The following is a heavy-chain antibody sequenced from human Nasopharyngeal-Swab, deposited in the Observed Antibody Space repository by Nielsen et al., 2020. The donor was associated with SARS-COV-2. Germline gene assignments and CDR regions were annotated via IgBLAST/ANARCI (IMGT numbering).Heavy chain of an antibody. Sequence: GESLKISCAASGFPFSSYAMSLVRQAPGKGLEWVPAISGSGGSTYYADSVKGRFTISGDNSKTTLNLQMNTLRAEDTAVYYWAKRPTGSTFGDWGQGTLVTVSS. CDR2: ISGSGGST. J-gene: IGHJ4*02. CDR3: AKRPTGSTFGD. V-gene: IGHV3-23*01. CDR1: GFPFSSYA. D-gene: IGHD3-16*01.